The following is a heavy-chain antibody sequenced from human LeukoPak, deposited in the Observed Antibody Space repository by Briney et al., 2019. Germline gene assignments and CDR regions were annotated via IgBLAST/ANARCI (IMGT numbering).Heavy chain of an antibody. Sequence: PSETLSLTCTVSGGSISSSSYCWAWIRQPPGKRLEWIGSIYYSGSTYYNTSLKSRVTISVDTSKNQFSLKLSSVTAADTAVYYCARDGLSWFDPWGQGTLVTVSS. CDR2: IYYSGST. J-gene: IGHJ5*02. CDR1: GGSISSSSYC. V-gene: IGHV4-39*07. CDR3: ARDGLSWFDP.